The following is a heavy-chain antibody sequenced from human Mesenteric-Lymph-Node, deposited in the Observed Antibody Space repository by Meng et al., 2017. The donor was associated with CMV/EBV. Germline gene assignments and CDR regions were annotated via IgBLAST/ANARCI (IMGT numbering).Heavy chain of an antibody. CDR3: ARGGTSLSFGARQNTFDH. J-gene: IGHJ4*02. CDR2: VNFWGTT. CDR1: CLTGYY. V-gene: IGHV4-34*01. Sequence: CLTGYYWTWSRQSPGEGLQWIGEVNFWGTTNYNPALKGRVTISLDLTKSQFSLKLTSVTAADAAVYYCARGGTSLSFGARQNTFDHWGQGTLVTVSS. D-gene: IGHD3-10*01.